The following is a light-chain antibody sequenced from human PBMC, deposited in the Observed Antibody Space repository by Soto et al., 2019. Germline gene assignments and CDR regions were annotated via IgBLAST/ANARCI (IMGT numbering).Light chain of an antibody. J-gene: IGKJ5*01. CDR2: DTT. CDR3: HQRNT. CDR1: QSVSTY. V-gene: IGKV3-11*01. Sequence: EIVFTQSPVSLSLSPGDRATLSCRPSQSVSTYLAWYRQVPGQPPRHLIYDTTNRAAGIPPRFSGSRSATDFTLSISSVEPEDFALYYCHQRNTFAQGTRLEIK.